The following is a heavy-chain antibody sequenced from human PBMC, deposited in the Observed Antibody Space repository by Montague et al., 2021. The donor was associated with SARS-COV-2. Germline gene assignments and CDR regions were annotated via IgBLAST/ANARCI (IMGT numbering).Heavy chain of an antibody. CDR3: ARVQGIAMVVEVIGSFDI. J-gene: IGHJ3*02. D-gene: IGHD3-22*01. CDR1: GDSIISGGYY. V-gene: IGHV4-31*03. Sequence: TLSLTCTVSGDSIISGGYYWSWIRQPPGKGLEWIGYIHHSGSTYYNPSLKGRVTISVDTSKNQFSLKLNSVTAADTAVYYRARVQGIAMVVEVIGSFDIWGQGTMVTVSS. CDR2: IHHSGST.